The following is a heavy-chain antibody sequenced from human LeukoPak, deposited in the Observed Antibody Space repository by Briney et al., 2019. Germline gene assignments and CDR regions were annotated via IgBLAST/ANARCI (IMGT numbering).Heavy chain of an antibody. V-gene: IGHV3-11*01. CDR3: AKYHGVWFGELPNRPPRRYFDY. J-gene: IGHJ4*02. CDR1: GFTFSDYY. Sequence: GGSLRLSCAASGFTFSDYYMSWIRQAPGKGLEWVSYISSSGSTIYYADSVKGRFTISRDNAKNSLYLQMNSLRAEDTAVYYCAKYHGVWFGELPNRPPRRYFDYWGQGTLVTVSS. CDR2: ISSSGSTI. D-gene: IGHD3-10*01.